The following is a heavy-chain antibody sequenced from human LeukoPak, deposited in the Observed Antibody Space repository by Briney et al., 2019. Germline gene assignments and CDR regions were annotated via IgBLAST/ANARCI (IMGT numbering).Heavy chain of an antibody. Sequence: SETLSLTCTVSGGCIFTSFYWDWIRQPPGKGLEWIGSIYYSGNTYYDPSLRSRVTISVDTSKNQFSLSLNSVSAADTGVYYCARGVNWFDPWGQGTLVTVSS. V-gene: IGHV4-39*01. CDR3: ARGVNWFDP. CDR2: IYYSGNT. J-gene: IGHJ5*02. CDR1: GGCIFTSFY.